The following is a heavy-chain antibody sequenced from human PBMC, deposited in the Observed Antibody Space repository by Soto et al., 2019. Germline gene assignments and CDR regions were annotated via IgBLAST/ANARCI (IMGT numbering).Heavy chain of an antibody. CDR1: GYSFTNYW. J-gene: IGHJ3*01. Sequence: GESLKISCKGSGYSFTNYWIGWVRQMPGRGLDWMGIIYPDDSDTIYSPSLQDQVTFSVDKSISTAYLQWSSLKASDSAMYYCARRPVDSDAFDFWARGTIVRVS. CDR3: ARRPVDSDAFDF. CDR2: IYPDDSDT. V-gene: IGHV5-51*01.